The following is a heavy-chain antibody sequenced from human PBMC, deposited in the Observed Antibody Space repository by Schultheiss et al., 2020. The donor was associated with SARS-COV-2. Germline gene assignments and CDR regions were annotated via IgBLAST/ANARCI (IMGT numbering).Heavy chain of an antibody. D-gene: IGHD5-12*01. CDR3: ARTVVATTRDWYFDL. CDR2: INHSGST. Sequence: SQTLSLTCAVYGGSFSGYYWSWIRQPPGKGLEWIGEINHSGSTNYNPSLKSRVTISVDTSKNQFSLKLSSVTAADTAVYYCARTVVATTRDWYFDLWGRGTLVTVSS. CDR1: GGSFSGYY. J-gene: IGHJ2*01. V-gene: IGHV4-34*01.